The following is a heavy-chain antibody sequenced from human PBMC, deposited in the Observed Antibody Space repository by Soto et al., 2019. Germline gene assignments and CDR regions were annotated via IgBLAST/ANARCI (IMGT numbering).Heavy chain of an antibody. Sequence: EVQLLESGGGLVQPGGSLRLSCAASGFTFSSYAMSWVRQAPGKGLEWVSAISGSGGSTYYADSVKGRFTISRDNSKNTLYLQMNSLRAEDTAGYYCAKDFYYDSSGYDKGGFDYWGQGTLVTVSS. V-gene: IGHV3-23*01. CDR3: AKDFYYDSSGYDKGGFDY. CDR1: GFTFSSYA. D-gene: IGHD3-22*01. CDR2: ISGSGGST. J-gene: IGHJ4*02.